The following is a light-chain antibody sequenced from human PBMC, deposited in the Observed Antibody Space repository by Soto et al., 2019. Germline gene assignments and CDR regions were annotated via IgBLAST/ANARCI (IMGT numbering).Light chain of an antibody. Sequence: QSALTQPASVSGSPGQSITISCTGTSSDVGSYNLVSWYQQHPGKAPKLMIYEGSKRPSGVSNRFSGSKSGHTASLTISGLQAEDEADYYCCSYAGSYVFGTGTKLTVL. V-gene: IGLV2-23*01. J-gene: IGLJ1*01. CDR3: CSYAGSYV. CDR2: EGS. CDR1: SSDVGSYNL.